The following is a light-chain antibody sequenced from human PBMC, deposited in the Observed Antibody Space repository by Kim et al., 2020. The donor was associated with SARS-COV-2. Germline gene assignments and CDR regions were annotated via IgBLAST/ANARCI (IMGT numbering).Light chain of an antibody. J-gene: IGKJ4*01. V-gene: IGKV3-11*01. CDR1: QSVSSY. CDR3: QQRKHWPLT. Sequence: VLTRSPVTLSLSPGERATLSCRASQSVSSYLAWYQQKPGQAPRLILYDASNRATGVPARFSGSGSGTDFTLTISSLEPEDFAIFYCQQRKHWPLTFGGGTKVGIK. CDR2: DAS.